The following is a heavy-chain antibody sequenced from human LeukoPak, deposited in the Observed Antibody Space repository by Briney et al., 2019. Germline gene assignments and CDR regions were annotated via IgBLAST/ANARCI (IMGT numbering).Heavy chain of an antibody. Sequence: GGSLRLSCAASGFTFSSYAMHWVRQAPGKGLEWVAVISYDGSNKYYADSVKGRFTISRDNSKNTLYLQMHSLRVEDTAVYYCARAPTVLVGYCSSSSCQADYWGQGTLVTVSS. CDR1: GFTFSSYA. CDR3: ARAPTVLVGYCSSSSCQADY. D-gene: IGHD2-2*01. CDR2: ISYDGSNK. J-gene: IGHJ4*02. V-gene: IGHV3-30-3*01.